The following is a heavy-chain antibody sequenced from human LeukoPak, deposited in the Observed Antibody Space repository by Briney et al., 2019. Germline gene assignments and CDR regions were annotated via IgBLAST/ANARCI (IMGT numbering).Heavy chain of an antibody. CDR2: VTASSYPI. CDR1: GFSFSSYN. Sequence: PGGSLRLSCAASGFSFSSYNMNWVRQSPGRGLEWLPYVTASSYPIYYADSVKGRFTISRDNAKNSLYLQMNSLRAEDTAIYYCTRGGVFDLWGLGTLVTVSS. CDR3: TRGGVFDL. V-gene: IGHV3-48*01. J-gene: IGHJ4*02. D-gene: IGHD3-9*01.